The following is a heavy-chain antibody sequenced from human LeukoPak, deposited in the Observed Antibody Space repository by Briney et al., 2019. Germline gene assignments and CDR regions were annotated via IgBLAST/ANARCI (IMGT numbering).Heavy chain of an antibody. CDR1: GFSFSTYA. V-gene: IGHV3-23*01. CDR2: ISGSGKT. CDR3: AKERDAKGYFDY. J-gene: IGHJ4*02. Sequence: GGSLRLSCAASGFSFSTYAMSWVRQAPGQGLEWVSAISGSGKTYYPDSVKGRFTISRDNSKNTLFLLMNGLRAEDTAVYYCAKERDAKGYFDYWGQGTLATVSS.